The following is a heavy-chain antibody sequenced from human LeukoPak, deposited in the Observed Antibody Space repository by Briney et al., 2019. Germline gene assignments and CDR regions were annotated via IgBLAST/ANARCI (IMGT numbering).Heavy chain of an antibody. CDR2: IRYDGSNK. V-gene: IGHV3-30*02. Sequence: GGSLRLSCAASGFTFSSYGMHWVRRAPGKGLEWVAFIRYDGSNKYYADSVKGRFTISRDNSKNTLYLQMNSLRAEDTAVYYCAKDAGVPSYWYFDLWGRGTLVTVSS. J-gene: IGHJ2*01. CDR1: GFTFSSYG. D-gene: IGHD3-10*01. CDR3: AKDAGVPSYWYFDL.